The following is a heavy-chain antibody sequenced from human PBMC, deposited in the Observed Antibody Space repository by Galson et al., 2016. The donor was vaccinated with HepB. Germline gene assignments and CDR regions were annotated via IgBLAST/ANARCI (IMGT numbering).Heavy chain of an antibody. D-gene: IGHD3-10*01. CDR1: GGSISSGGYY. J-gene: IGHJ4*02. V-gene: IGHV4-31*03. CDR3: TSGLVRGVISF. CDR2: IFYSGSS. Sequence: TLSLTCSVSGGSISSGGYYWSWIRQHPGKGLEWIGYIFYSGSSYYNPSLKSRFTISVDTSKNQFSLKLSSVTAADTAVYHCTSGLVRGVISFWGQGFLVSVSS.